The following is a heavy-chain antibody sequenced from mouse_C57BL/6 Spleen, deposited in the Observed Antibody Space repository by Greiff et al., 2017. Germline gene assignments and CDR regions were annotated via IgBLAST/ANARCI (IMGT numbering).Heavy chain of an antibody. V-gene: IGHV1-26*01. Sequence: EVKLQQSGPELVKPGASVKISCKASGYTFTDYYMNWVKQSHGKSLEWIGDINPNNGGTSYNQKFKGKATLTVDKSSSTAYMELRSLTSEDSAVYYCARSGITTVVALDYWGQGTTLTVSS. CDR3: ARSGITTVVALDY. CDR1: GYTFTDYY. D-gene: IGHD1-1*01. CDR2: INPNNGGT. J-gene: IGHJ2*01.